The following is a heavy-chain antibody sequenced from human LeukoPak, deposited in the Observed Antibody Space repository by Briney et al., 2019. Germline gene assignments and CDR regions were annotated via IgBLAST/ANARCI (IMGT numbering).Heavy chain of an antibody. V-gene: IGHV4-59*12. Sequence: PETLSLTCTVSGGSMSSYSWSWIRQPPGKGLEWIGYIYYIGNTNYNPSLKSRVTISIDTSKNQFSLKLSSVTAADTAVYYCARGGDYYDSSGYSPAPPYFDYWGQGTLVTVSS. CDR3: ARGGDYYDSSGYSPAPPYFDY. CDR1: GGSMSSYS. J-gene: IGHJ4*02. D-gene: IGHD3-22*01. CDR2: IYYIGNT.